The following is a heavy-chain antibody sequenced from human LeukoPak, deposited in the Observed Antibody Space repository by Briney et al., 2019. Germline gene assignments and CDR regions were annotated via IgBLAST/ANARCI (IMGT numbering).Heavy chain of an antibody. D-gene: IGHD6-13*01. CDR2: ISGSGGST. CDR1: GFTFSSYA. J-gene: IGHJ4*02. Sequence: GGYLRLSCAASGFTFSSYAMSWVRQAPGKGLEWVSAISGSGGSTYYADSVKGRFTISRDNSKNTLYLQMNSLRAEDTAVYYCAKDSLGGQLVFDYWGQGTLVTVSS. V-gene: IGHV3-23*01. CDR3: AKDSLGGQLVFDY.